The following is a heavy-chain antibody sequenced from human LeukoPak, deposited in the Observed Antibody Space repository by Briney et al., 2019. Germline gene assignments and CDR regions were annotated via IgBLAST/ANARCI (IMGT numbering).Heavy chain of an antibody. CDR1: GFSLRTSGVG. D-gene: IGHD3-10*01. CDR3: VHTVISMIRGAKN. CDR2: IYWDDVK. V-gene: IGHV2-5*02. J-gene: IGHJ4*02. Sequence: SGPTLVNPTQTLTLTCTFSGFSLRTSGVGVGWIREPPVNALEGLAHIYWDDVKRYRASLERRLTTTKDTSKNQVVLTMTNLDPVGTGTYYSVHTVISMIRGAKNWGQGTLITVSS.